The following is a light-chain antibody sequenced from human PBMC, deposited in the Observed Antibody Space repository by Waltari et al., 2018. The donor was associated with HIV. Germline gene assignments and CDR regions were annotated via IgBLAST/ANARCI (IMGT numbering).Light chain of an antibody. Sequence: DIQMTQSPSSLSASVGDRVTITCRASQAMSTYLNWYQVKPGKAPKLLIFAASSLQTGVPSRFSGSGSDTDFTLTINSLQPEDFATYYCQQSYSTPYTFGQGTKLEIK. CDR3: QQSYSTPYT. CDR2: AAS. CDR1: QAMSTY. V-gene: IGKV1-39*01. J-gene: IGKJ2*01.